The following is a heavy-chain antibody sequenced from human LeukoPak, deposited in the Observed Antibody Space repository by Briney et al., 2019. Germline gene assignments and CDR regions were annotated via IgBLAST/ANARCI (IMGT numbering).Heavy chain of an antibody. V-gene: IGHV3-66*02. D-gene: IGHD1-26*01. CDR1: GFTVSSNY. J-gene: IGHJ4*02. CDR3: ARDRMGATDYFDY. Sequence: PGGSLRLSCAASGFTVSSNYMSWVRQAPGKGLEWVSFIYSAGSTYYADSVKGRFTVSRDNSKNTLYLQMNSLRAEDTAVYYCARDRMGATDYFDYWGQGTLVTVSS. CDR2: IYSAGST.